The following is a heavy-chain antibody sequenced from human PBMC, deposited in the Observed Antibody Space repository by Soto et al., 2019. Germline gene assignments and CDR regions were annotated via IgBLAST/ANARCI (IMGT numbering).Heavy chain of an antibody. CDR2: ITNTGGDK. D-gene: IGHD4-17*01. Sequence: PGGSLRLSCAASGFTFSSYAMNWVRQAPGEGLEWVSTITNTGGDKIYADSVKGRFTISRDNAKNSLYLQLNSLRADDTAFYYCVKDALTTVAYYFDYWGQGALVTVSS. V-gene: IGHV3-23*01. CDR1: GFTFSSYA. CDR3: VKDALTTVAYYFDY. J-gene: IGHJ4*02.